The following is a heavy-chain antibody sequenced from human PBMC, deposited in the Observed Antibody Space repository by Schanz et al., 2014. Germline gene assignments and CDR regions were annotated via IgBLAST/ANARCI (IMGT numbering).Heavy chain of an antibody. Sequence: EVQLLESGGGLVQPGGSLRLSCGSSGFTFSPYWMHWVRQAPGKGLEWVSSISGDHRNTFYADSVKGRFTISRDNSKNTLYLQMNSLRAEDTAIYYCAKDAPYPFDLWGRGTLITVSS. V-gene: IGHV3-23*01. CDR2: ISGDHRNT. CDR3: AKDAPYPFDL. J-gene: IGHJ2*01. CDR1: GFTFSPYW.